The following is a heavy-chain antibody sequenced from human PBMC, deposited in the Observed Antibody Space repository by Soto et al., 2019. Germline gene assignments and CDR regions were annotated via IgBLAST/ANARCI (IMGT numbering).Heavy chain of an antibody. Sequence: SETLSLTCTVSGGSISSYFWSWIRQPPGKGLEWIGYFYYSGSTNYNPSLKSRVTISVDTSKNQFSLKLSSVTAADTAVYYCARGGYCGGDSSFHEVWGQGTLVTVSS. CDR2: FYYSGST. CDR1: GGSISSYF. CDR3: ARGGYCGGDSSFHEV. D-gene: IGHD2-21*02. J-gene: IGHJ4*02. V-gene: IGHV4-59*01.